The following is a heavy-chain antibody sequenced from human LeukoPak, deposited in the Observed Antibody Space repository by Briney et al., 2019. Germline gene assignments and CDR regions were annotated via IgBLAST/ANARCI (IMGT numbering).Heavy chain of an antibody. CDR2: ISYDGSNK. Sequence: PGGSLRLSCAASGFTFSSYAMHWVRQAPGKGLEWVAVISYDGSNKYCADSVNGRFTISRDNSQNTLYLQMNSLRAEDTAVYYCAKDPLEQLSTIYFQNWGQGTLVTVSS. D-gene: IGHD6-6*01. CDR3: AKDPLEQLSTIYFQN. V-gene: IGHV3-30-3*01. CDR1: GFTFSSYA. J-gene: IGHJ1*01.